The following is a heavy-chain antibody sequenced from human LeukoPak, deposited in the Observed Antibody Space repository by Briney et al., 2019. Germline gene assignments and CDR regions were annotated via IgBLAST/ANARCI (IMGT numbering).Heavy chain of an antibody. V-gene: IGHV3-74*01. J-gene: IGHJ6*03. CDR2: INTDGSST. CDR3: ARGSGSAPYYYYYYMDV. Sequence: GGSLRLSCAASGFTFSSYWMHWVRQAPGKGLVWVSRINTDGSSTSYADSVKGRFTISRDNAKNTLYLQMNSLRAEDTAAYYCARGSGSAPYYYYYYMDVWGKGTTATVSS. D-gene: IGHD6-19*01. CDR1: GFTFSSYW.